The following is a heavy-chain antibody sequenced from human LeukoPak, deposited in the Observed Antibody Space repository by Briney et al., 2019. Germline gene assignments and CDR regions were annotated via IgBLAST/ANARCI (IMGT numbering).Heavy chain of an antibody. J-gene: IGHJ4*02. CDR3: ARGDYTNDY. CDR2: IYYSGST. Sequence: PSETLSLTCTVSGGSISSYSWSWIRQPPGKGLEWIGYIYYSGSTNYNPSLKSRVTISVDTSKNQFSLKLSSVTTADTAVYYCARGDYTNDYWGQGTLVTVSS. D-gene: IGHD4-11*01. CDR1: GGSISSYS. V-gene: IGHV4-59*01.